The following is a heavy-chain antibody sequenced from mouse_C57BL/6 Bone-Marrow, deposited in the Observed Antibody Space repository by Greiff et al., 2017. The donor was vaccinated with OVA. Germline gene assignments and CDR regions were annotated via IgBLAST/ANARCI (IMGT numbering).Heavy chain of an antibody. Sequence: EVQLVESGAELVRPGASVKLSCTASGFNIKDDYMHWVKQRPEQGLEWIGWIDPENGDTEYASKFQGKATITADTSSNTAYLQLSSLTSEDTAVYYCTTWDYDYAMDYWGQGTSVTVSS. J-gene: IGHJ4*01. CDR2: IDPENGDT. D-gene: IGHD1-1*02. V-gene: IGHV14-4*01. CDR1: GFNIKDDY. CDR3: TTWDYDYAMDY.